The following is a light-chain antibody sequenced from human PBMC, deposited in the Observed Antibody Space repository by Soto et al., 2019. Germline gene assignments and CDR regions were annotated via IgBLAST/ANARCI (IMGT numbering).Light chain of an antibody. V-gene: IGLV2-14*02. CDR2: EVT. CDR1: SSDVGSYNL. Sequence: QSALTQPASVSGSPGQSITISCTGTSSDVGSYNLVSWYQQHPGKAPKFLIYEVTNRPSGVSDRFSGSKSGNTASLTISGLQAEDEADYHCSSYIRSSSSWVFGGGTKLTVL. J-gene: IGLJ3*02. CDR3: SSYIRSSSSWV.